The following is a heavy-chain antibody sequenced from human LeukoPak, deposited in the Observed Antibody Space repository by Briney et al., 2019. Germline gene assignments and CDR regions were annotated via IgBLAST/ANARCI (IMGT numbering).Heavy chain of an antibody. D-gene: IGHD3-10*01. CDR2: INPNSGGT. CDR1: GYTFTSYY. CDR3: ARSRGELLWFGELLIDY. J-gene: IGHJ4*02. Sequence: ASVKVCCKASGYTFTSYYMHWVRQAPGPGLEWMGWINPNSGGTNYAQKFQGRVTMTRDTSISTAYMELSRLRSDDTAVYYCARSRGELLWFGELLIDYWGQGTLVTVSS. V-gene: IGHV1-2*02.